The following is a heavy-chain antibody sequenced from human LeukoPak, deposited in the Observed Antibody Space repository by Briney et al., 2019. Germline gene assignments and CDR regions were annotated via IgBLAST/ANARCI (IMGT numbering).Heavy chain of an antibody. CDR2: FDPEDGET. D-gene: IGHD2-2*01. Sequence: ASVKVSCKVSGYTLTELSMHWVRQAPGKGLEWMGGFDPEDGETIYAQKFQGRVTMTEDTSTDTAYMELSSLRSEDTAVYYCATTTTHCSSTSCNFDYWGQGTLVTVSS. CDR1: GYTLTELS. J-gene: IGHJ4*02. CDR3: ATTTTHCSSTSCNFDY. V-gene: IGHV1-24*01.